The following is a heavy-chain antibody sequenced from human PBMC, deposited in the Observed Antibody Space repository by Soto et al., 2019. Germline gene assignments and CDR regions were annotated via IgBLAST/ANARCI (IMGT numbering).Heavy chain of an antibody. D-gene: IGHD3-22*01. CDR2: IVVGSGNT. CDR3: AAHGYYDSSGYYFDY. V-gene: IGHV1-58*01. Sequence: QMQLVQSGPEVKKPGTSVKVSCKASGFTFTSSAVQWVRQARGQRLEWIGWIVVGSGNTNYAQKFQERVTITRDMSTSTAYMELSSLRSEDTAVYYCAAHGYYDSSGYYFDYWGQGTLVTVSS. J-gene: IGHJ4*02. CDR1: GFTFTSSA.